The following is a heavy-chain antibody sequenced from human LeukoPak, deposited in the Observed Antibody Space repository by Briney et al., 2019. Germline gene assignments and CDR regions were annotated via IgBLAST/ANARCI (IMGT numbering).Heavy chain of an antibody. CDR3: ARLVDTAMVPPDY. CDR2: IYPGDSDT. J-gene: IGHJ4*02. CDR1: GCSFTSQW. Sequence: GESLKISCKGSGCSFTSQWIGWVRQMPGKGLEWMGIIYPGDSDTRYSPSFQGQVTISADKSISTAYLQWSSLKASDTAMYYCARLVDTAMVPPDYWGQGTLVTVSS. V-gene: IGHV5-51*01. D-gene: IGHD5-18*01.